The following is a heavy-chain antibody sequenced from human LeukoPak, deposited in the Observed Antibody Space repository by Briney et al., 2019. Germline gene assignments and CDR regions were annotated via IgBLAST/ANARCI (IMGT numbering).Heavy chain of an antibody. CDR2: TYYRSKWNN. J-gene: IGHJ6*02. D-gene: IGHD3-22*01. CDR3: AREDYYDSSGYSCGMGV. Sequence: SQTLSLTCAISGDSVSSNSAAWNWIRQSPSRGLEWLGRTYYRSKWNNDYAVSVKSRITINPDTSKNQFSLQLNSVTPEDTAVYYCAREDYYDSSGYSCGMGVWGQGTTVTVSS. V-gene: IGHV6-1*01. CDR1: GDSVSSNSAA.